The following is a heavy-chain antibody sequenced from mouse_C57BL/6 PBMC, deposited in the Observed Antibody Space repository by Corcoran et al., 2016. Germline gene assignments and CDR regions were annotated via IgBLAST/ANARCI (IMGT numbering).Heavy chain of an antibody. V-gene: IGHV9-3*01. Sequence: QIQLVQSGPELKKPGETVKISCKASGYTFTTYGMSWVKQAPGKGLKWMGWINTYSGVPTYADDFKGRFAFSLETSASTAYLQINNLKNEDTATYFGARAGGFPAWFSYGGQGTVVTVSA. CDR3: ARAGGFPAWFSY. J-gene: IGHJ3*01. CDR1: GYTFTTYG. CDR2: INTYSGVP.